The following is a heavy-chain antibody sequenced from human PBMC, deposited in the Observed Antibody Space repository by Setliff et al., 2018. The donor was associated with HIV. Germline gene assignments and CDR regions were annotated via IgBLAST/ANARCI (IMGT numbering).Heavy chain of an antibody. J-gene: IGHJ4*02. CDR1: GFTFSSYW. CDR2: INSDGTII. D-gene: IGHD1-26*01. Sequence: LRLSCAASGFTFSSYWMSWVRQPPGKGLVWVSRINSDGTIINYADSVKGRFTISRDNARNTLSLQMNSLGAEDTAVYYCARDPGWGALDYWGQGSLVTVSS. CDR3: ARDPGWGALDY. V-gene: IGHV3-74*01.